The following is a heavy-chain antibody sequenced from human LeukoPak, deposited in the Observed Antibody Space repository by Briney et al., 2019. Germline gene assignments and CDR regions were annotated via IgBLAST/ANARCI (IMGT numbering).Heavy chain of an antibody. CDR1: GFXFSSYA. CDR3: AREIYGDSDTYYFDY. J-gene: IGHJ4*02. V-gene: IGHV3-64*01. Sequence: PGGSLRLSRAASGFXFSSYAIHWVRQAPGKGLEYVSAISHNGVGTYYANSVKDRFTISRDNSKNALYLQMGSLRAEDLAVYYCAREIYGDSDTYYFDYWGQGTLVTVSS. CDR2: ISHNGVGT. D-gene: IGHD4-17*01.